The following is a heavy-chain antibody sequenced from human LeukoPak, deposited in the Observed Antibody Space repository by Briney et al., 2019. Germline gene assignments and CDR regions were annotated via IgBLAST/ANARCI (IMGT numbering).Heavy chain of an antibody. Sequence: GGSLRLSCAASGFTVSSNYMSWVRQAPGKGLEWVSAISGSGGSTYYADSVKGRFTISRDNSKNTLYLQMNSLRAEDTAVYYCAKDSPGVAVKYFDYWGQGTLVTVSS. CDR1: GFTVSSNY. V-gene: IGHV3-23*01. CDR3: AKDSPGVAVKYFDY. D-gene: IGHD6-19*01. J-gene: IGHJ4*02. CDR2: ISGSGGST.